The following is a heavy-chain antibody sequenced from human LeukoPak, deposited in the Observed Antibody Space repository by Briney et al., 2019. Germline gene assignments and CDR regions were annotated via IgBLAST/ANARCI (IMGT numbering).Heavy chain of an antibody. V-gene: IGHV3-30*02. D-gene: IGHD2-2*01. CDR3: ARDLGYCSSTSCSYYFDY. J-gene: IGHJ4*02. CDR2: IRYDGSNK. Sequence: AGGSLRLSCAASGFTFSSYGMHWVRQAPGKGLEWVAFIRYDGSNKYYADSVKGRFTISRDNSKNTLYLQMNSLRAEDTAVYYCARDLGYCSSTSCSYYFDYWGQGTLVTVSS. CDR1: GFTFSSYG.